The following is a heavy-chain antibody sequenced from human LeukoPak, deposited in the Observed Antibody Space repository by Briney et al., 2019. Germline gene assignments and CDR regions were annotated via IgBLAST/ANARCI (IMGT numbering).Heavy chain of an antibody. D-gene: IGHD3-10*01. J-gene: IGHJ4*02. Sequence: GGSLRLSCAASGLAFSDEYMSWIRQAPGKGLEWVSYISNTGDFIAYADSVKGRFTMSRDNAKNSLYLQMNSLRAEDAAAYYCVRGRGAGPGAHFDYWGQGTLVTVSS. V-gene: IGHV3-11*01. CDR1: GLAFSDEY. CDR3: VRGRGAGPGAHFDY. CDR2: ISNTGDFI.